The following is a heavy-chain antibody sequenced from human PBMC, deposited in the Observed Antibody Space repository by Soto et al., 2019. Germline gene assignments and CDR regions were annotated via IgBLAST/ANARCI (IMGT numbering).Heavy chain of an antibody. Sequence: SETLSLTCTVSGGSISSGGYYWSWIRQPPGKGLEWIGYIYYSGSTNYNPSLKSRVTISVDTSKNQFSLKLSSVTAADTAVYYCARGYDLLYYFDYWGQGTLVTVSS. CDR2: IYYSGST. CDR1: GGSISSGGYY. D-gene: IGHD5-12*01. V-gene: IGHV4-61*08. CDR3: ARGYDLLYYFDY. J-gene: IGHJ4*02.